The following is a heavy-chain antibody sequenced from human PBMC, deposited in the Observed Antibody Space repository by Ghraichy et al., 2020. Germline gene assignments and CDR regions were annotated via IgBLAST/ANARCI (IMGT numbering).Heavy chain of an antibody. Sequence: EALNISCTVSGGSISSYYWSWIRQPAGKGLEWIGRIYTSGSTNYNPSLKSRVTMSVDTSKNQFSLKLSSVTAADTAVYYCARASMSSSWYGSSTFEPWGQGTLVTVSS. J-gene: IGHJ5*02. CDR1: GGSISSYY. D-gene: IGHD6-13*01. V-gene: IGHV4-4*07. CDR2: IYTSGST. CDR3: ARASMSSSWYGSSTFEP.